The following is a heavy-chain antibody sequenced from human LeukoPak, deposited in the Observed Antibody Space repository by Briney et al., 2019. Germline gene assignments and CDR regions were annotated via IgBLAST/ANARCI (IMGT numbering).Heavy chain of an antibody. CDR1: GFTFSSYG. V-gene: IGHV3-30*02. CDR3: AKAQPRTTMIVVVRGWGAFDI. J-gene: IGHJ3*02. Sequence: GGSLRLSCAASGFTFSSYGMHWVRQAPGKGLEWVAFIRYDGSNKYYADSVKGRFTISRDNSKNTLYLQMNSLRAEDTAVYYCAKAQPRTTMIVVVRGWGAFDIWGQGTMVTVSS. D-gene: IGHD3-22*01. CDR2: IRYDGSNK.